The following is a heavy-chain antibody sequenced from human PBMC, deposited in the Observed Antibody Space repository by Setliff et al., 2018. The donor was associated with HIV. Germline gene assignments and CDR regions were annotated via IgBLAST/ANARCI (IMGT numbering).Heavy chain of an antibody. CDR1: GYTFIGDY. Sequence: GASVKVSCKASGYTFIGDYMHWVRQAPGQGLEWMGWINPNSGGTNFAQKFQGRATMTRDTSISTAYMELNSLRSDDTAVYYCATAGGRSWFDPWGPGTLVTVSS. CDR2: INPNSGGT. D-gene: IGHD3-16*01. J-gene: IGHJ5*02. V-gene: IGHV1-2*02. CDR3: ATAGGRSWFDP.